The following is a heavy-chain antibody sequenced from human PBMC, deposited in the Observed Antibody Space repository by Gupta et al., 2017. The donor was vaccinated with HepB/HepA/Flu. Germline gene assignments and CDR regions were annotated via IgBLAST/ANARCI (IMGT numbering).Heavy chain of an antibody. Sequence: QVQLVQSGAEVKKPGSSVKVSCKASGGTFRSHAISWVRQAPGQGLEWMGRIIPILGIANYAQKFQGRVTITADKSTSTAYMELSSLRSEDTAVYYCARSTKIVVVVAERGPNWYFDLWGRGTLVTVSS. D-gene: IGHD2-15*01. J-gene: IGHJ2*01. CDR2: IIPILGIA. V-gene: IGHV1-69*04. CDR3: ARSTKIVVVVAERGPNWYFDL. CDR1: GGTFRSHA.